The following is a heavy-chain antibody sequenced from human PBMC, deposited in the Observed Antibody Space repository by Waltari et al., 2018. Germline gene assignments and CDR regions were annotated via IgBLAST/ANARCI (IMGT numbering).Heavy chain of an antibody. J-gene: IGHJ3*02. Sequence: EVQLVESGGGLVKPGESLRLSCAASGFPFSSYTINWVRQAPGKGLEWVSSISTSGRYRYYADSVKGRFTISRDNAKNSLSLQMTHLRVEDTALYYCARDAEEIVESGAFDIWGQGTVVTVSS. D-gene: IGHD2-15*01. CDR1: GFPFSSYT. CDR3: ARDAEEIVESGAFDI. V-gene: IGHV3-21*01. CDR2: ISTSGRYR.